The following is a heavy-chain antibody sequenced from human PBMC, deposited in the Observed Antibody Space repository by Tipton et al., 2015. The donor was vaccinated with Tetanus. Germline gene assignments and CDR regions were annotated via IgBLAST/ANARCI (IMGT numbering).Heavy chain of an antibody. V-gene: IGHV4-31*03. CDR3: ARDQARGARGWNYFDY. Sequence: TLSLTCTVSGGSIRGGTFYWGWIRQPPGKGLEWIGDIFYSGSTYYNPSLKSRVPMSVDTSKNQFSLKLNSVTAADTAVYYCARDQARGARGWNYFDYWGQGTLVSVSS. CDR2: IFYSGST. J-gene: IGHJ4*02. CDR1: GGSIRGGTFY. D-gene: IGHD1-26*01.